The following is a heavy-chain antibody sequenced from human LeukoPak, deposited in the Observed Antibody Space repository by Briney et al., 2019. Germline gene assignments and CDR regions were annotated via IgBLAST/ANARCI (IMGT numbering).Heavy chain of an antibody. CDR1: GFTFSRYW. CDR3: ARSNQADDY. D-gene: IGHD1-14*01. J-gene: IGHJ4*02. V-gene: IGHV3-7*01. CDR2: IKQDGSGE. Sequence: GGSLRLSCVASGFTFSRYWMSWVRQAPGKGLEWVAKIKQDGSGEYYLDSVKGRFTISRDNAKNSLYLQMDSLRAEDTGVYYCARSNQADDYWGQGTLVTVSS.